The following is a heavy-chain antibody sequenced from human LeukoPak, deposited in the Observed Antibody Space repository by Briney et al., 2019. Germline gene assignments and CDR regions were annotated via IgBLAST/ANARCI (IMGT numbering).Heavy chain of an antibody. D-gene: IGHD6-13*01. Sequence: GGSLRLSCAASGVTLSSYAMSWARQAPGKGLEWVAVISYDGSNKYYADSVKGRFTISRDNSKNTLYLQMNSLRAEDTAVYYCARDIGGSSWYFDYWGQGTLVTVSS. CDR1: GVTLSSYA. V-gene: IGHV3-30*04. CDR3: ARDIGGSSWYFDY. CDR2: ISYDGSNK. J-gene: IGHJ4*02.